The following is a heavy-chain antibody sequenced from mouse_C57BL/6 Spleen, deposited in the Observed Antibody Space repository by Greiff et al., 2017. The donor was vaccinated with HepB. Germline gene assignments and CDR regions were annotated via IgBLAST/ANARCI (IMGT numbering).Heavy chain of an antibody. CDR1: GFTFSNYW. J-gene: IGHJ4*01. V-gene: IGHV6-3*01. CDR2: IRLKSDNYAT. Sequence: EVHLVESGGGLVQPGGSMKLSCVASGFTFSNYWMNWVRQSPEKGLEWVAQIRLKSDNYATHYAESVKGRFTISRDDSKSSVYLQMNNLRAEDTGIYYCTLYYYGSSPYYYAMDYWGQGTSVTVSS. D-gene: IGHD1-1*01. CDR3: TLYYYGSSPYYYAMDY.